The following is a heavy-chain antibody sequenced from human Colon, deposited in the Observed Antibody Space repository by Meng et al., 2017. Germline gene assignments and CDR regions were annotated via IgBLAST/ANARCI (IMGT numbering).Heavy chain of an antibody. D-gene: IGHD6-19*01. V-gene: IGHV3-74*01. J-gene: IGHJ6*02. CDR3: ARRLDYYYGMDV. CDR1: GFTLSSYG. Sequence: GGPLRLPCAASGFTLSSYGMHWVRQAPGKGLVWVTRINSDWSTTSYADSVKGRFTISRDNAKNTLYLQMNSLRAEDTAVYYCARRLDYYYGMDVWGQGTTVTVSS. CDR2: INSDWSTT.